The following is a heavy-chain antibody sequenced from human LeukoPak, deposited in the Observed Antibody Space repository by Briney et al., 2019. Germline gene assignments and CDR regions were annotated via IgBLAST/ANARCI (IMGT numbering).Heavy chain of an antibody. CDR3: ARGLRWLQKLGSY. Sequence: GASVKVSCKASGYTFTSYGISWVRQAPGQGLEWMGWISAYNGNTNYAQKLQGRVTMTRNTSISTAYMELSSLRSEDTAVYYCARGLRWLQKLGSYWGQGTLVTVSS. V-gene: IGHV1-18*01. D-gene: IGHD5-12*01. J-gene: IGHJ4*02. CDR1: GYTFTSYG. CDR2: ISAYNGNT.